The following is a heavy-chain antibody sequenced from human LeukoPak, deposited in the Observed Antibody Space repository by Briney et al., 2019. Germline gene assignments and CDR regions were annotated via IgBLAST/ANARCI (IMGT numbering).Heavy chain of an antibody. J-gene: IGHJ5*02. V-gene: IGHV1-8*01. D-gene: IGHD3-22*01. CDR3: ARRHYDSSGYPRFDP. Sequence: ASVKVSCKASGYTFTSYDINWVRQATGQGLEWMGWMNPNSGNIGYAQKFQGRVTMTRNTSISTAYMELSSLRSEDTAVYYCARRHYDSSGYPRFDPWGQGTLVTVSS. CDR2: MNPNSGNI. CDR1: GYTFTSYD.